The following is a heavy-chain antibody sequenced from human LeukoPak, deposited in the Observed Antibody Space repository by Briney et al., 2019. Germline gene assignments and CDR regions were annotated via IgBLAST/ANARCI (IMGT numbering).Heavy chain of an antibody. CDR2: ISSSSGYI. J-gene: IGHJ6*02. V-gene: IGHV3-21*01. CDR3: ARDLGSIAAVSEDYYYYGMDV. D-gene: IGHD6-13*01. Sequence: GGSLRLSCAASGFTFSGYSMNWVRQAPGKGLEWVSSISSSSGYIYYADSVKGRFTISRDNAKNSLYLQMNSLRAEDTAVYYCARDLGSIAAVSEDYYYYGMDVWGQGTTVTVSS. CDR1: GFTFSGYS.